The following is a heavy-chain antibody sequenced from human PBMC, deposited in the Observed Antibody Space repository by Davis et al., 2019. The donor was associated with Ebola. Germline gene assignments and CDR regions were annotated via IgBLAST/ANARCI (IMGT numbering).Heavy chain of an antibody. V-gene: IGHV5-51*01. CDR2: IYPGDSDT. Sequence: GGSLRLSCQRSGYSFTSYRIGWARQMPGKGLEWMGIIYPGDSDTRYSPSFQGQVTISADKSIRTAYLQWGSLKASDTAMYYCARQGVTSPDYYYGMDVWGQGTTVTVSS. D-gene: IGHD2-21*02. CDR3: ARQGVTSPDYYYGMDV. J-gene: IGHJ6*02. CDR1: GYSFTSYR.